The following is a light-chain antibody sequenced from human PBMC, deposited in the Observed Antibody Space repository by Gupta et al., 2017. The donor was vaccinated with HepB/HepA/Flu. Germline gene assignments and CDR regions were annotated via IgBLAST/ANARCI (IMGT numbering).Light chain of an antibody. V-gene: IGKV3-15*01. J-gene: IGKJ1*01. CDR1: QSVSSN. CDR2: GAS. CDR3: QHDNNWPWT. Sequence: EIVMTQSPATLSVSPGERATLSCRASQSVSSNLAWYQQKPGQAPRLLIYGASTRATGIPARFSGSGSGTEFTLTISSRQSEDFAVYYCQHDNNWPWTFGQGTKVEIK.